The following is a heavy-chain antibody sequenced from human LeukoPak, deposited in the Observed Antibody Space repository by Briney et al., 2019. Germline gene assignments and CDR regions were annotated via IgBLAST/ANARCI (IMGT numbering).Heavy chain of an antibody. CDR1: GGXISSGGYY. CDR3: ARAGSSGYLYLDY. CDR2: IFYSGST. V-gene: IGHV4-31*03. D-gene: IGHD3-22*01. J-gene: IGHJ4*02. Sequence: PSQTLSLTCTVSGGXISSGGYYWSWIRQHPGKGLEWIGYIFYSGSTYYNPSLKSRVTISVDTSKNQFSLKLSSVTAADTAVYYCARAGSSGYLYLDYWGQGTLVTVSS.